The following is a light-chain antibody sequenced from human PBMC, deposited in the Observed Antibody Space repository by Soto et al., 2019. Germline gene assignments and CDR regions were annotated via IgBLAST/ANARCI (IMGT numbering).Light chain of an antibody. CDR1: SSDIGGYNY. V-gene: IGLV2-14*03. CDR3: ISYTSTSTLDV. CDR2: DVS. J-gene: IGLJ1*01. Sequence: QSALTQPASVSGSPGQSITISCTGTSSDIGGYNYVSWYQQLPGKVPKLIIYDVSNRPSGVSDRFSGSKSGNAASLTISGLQAEDEADYYCISYTSTSTLDVFGTGTKLTVL.